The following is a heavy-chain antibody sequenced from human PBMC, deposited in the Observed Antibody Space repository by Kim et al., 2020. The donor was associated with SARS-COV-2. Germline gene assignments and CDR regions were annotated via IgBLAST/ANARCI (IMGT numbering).Heavy chain of an antibody. D-gene: IGHD3-22*01. CDR3: AAEIMTTLNTKDYDSSGWGC. CDR2: IVVGRGDT. Sequence: SVKVSCKASGFTFSSSAVQWVRQARGQRLEWIGWIVVGRGDTNYAQKFQERVTITRDMSTRTAYMELSSLRSEDTAVYYCAAEIMTTLNTKDYDSSGWGCWGQGTLVTVSS. V-gene: IGHV1-58*01. J-gene: IGHJ4*02. CDR1: GFTFSSSA.